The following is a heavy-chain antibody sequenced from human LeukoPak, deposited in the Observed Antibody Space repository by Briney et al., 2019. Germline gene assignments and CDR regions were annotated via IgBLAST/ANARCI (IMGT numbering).Heavy chain of an antibody. CDR1: GFTFDDYA. J-gene: IGHJ6*02. CDR3: AKESSVPYSPSMDV. V-gene: IGHV3-9*01. D-gene: IGHD4-11*01. CDR2: ISWNSGSI. Sequence: GGSLRLSCAASGFTFDDYAMHWVRQAPGKGLEWVSGISWNSGSIGYADSVKGRFTISRDNAKNSLYLQMNSLRAEDTAVYYCAKESSVPYSPSMDVWGQGTTVTVSS.